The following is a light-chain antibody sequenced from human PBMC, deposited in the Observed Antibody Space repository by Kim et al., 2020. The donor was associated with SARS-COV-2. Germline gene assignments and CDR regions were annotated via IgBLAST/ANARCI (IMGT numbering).Light chain of an antibody. V-gene: IGKV1-5*03. CDR3: QHYSRFPYT. J-gene: IGKJ2*01. CDR1: ENIGTW. Sequence: SASVGDRVTTTCRASENIGTWLAWCQQKPGRAPSVLIYLASTLESGVPSRFSGTGSGTEFSLSITSLQPDDFATYYCQHYSRFPYTFGQGTKLEI. CDR2: LAS.